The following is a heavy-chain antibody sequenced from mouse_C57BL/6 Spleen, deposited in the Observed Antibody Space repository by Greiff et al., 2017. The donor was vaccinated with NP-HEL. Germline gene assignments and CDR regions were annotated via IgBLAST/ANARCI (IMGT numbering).Heavy chain of an antibody. V-gene: IGHV5-15*01. CDR3: ARSDGYYGKEAMDY. CDR2: ISNLAYSI. Sequence: EVKLMESGGGLVQPGGSLKLSCAASGFTFSDYGMAWVRQAPRKGPEWVAFISNLAYSIYYADTVTGRFTISRENAKNTLYLEMSSLRSEDTAMYYCARSDGYYGKEAMDYWGKGTSVTVSS. J-gene: IGHJ4*01. CDR1: GFTFSDYG. D-gene: IGHD2-3*01.